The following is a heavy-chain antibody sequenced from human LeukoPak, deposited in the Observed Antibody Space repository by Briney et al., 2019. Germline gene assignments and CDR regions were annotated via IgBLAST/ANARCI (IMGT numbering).Heavy chain of an antibody. CDR3: VKAGIGYSYGYSDY. Sequence: GGSLRLSCSASGFTFSSYAMHWVRQAPGKGLEYVSSISSNGGSTYYAGSVKGRFTVSRENSKNTLNLQMSSLRDEDTAVYYCVKAGIGYSYGYSDYWGQGTLVTVSS. D-gene: IGHD5-18*01. CDR1: GFTFSSYA. V-gene: IGHV3-64D*09. CDR2: ISSNGGST. J-gene: IGHJ4*02.